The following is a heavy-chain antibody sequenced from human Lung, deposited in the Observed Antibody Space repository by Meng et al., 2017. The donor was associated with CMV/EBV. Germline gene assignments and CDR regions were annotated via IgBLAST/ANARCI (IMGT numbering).Heavy chain of an antibody. CDR3: ARQDSYTNYYFDL. CDR2: IYPGDSDT. D-gene: IGHD4-11*01. CDR1: GYSFTTHW. Sequence: GGSXRLXCKGSGYSFTTHWIGWVRQMPGKGLEWMGVIYPGDSDTTYSPSFQGRVTISADKSITTAYLQLRSLKASDTAVYYCARQDSYTNYYFDLWGRGTXVT. J-gene: IGHJ4*02. V-gene: IGHV5-51*01.